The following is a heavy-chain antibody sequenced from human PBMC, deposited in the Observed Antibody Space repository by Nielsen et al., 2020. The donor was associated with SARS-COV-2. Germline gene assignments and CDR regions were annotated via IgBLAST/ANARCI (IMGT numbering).Heavy chain of an antibody. CDR3: ARGGSYFDY. D-gene: IGHD3-16*01. CDR2: ISYTGNT. Sequence: SETLSLTCTVSGGSISSSIYYWTWIRQPPGKGLEYIGYISYTGNTYSDPSLKSRVTISRDTSKNQFSLKLTSVTAADTAVYYCARGGSYFDYWGQGTLVTVSS. CDR1: GGSISSSIYY. V-gene: IGHV4-30-4*01. J-gene: IGHJ4*02.